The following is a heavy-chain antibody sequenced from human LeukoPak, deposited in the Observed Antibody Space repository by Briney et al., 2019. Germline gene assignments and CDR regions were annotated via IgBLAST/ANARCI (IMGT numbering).Heavy chain of an antibody. CDR1: GFSLDDCA. V-gene: IGHV3-9*01. J-gene: IGHJ4*02. Sequence: GRSLRLSCAASGFSLDDCAMHWVRQAPGKGLEWVSGISWNSGNIGYADSVKGRFTISRDNAKNSLYLQMNSLRAEDTALYYCAKDHSYGSGSYLDYWGQGTLVTVSS. CDR2: ISWNSGNI. CDR3: AKDHSYGSGSYLDY. D-gene: IGHD3-10*01.